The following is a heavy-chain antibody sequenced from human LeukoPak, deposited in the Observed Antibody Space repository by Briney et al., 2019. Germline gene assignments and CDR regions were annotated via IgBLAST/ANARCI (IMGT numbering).Heavy chain of an antibody. D-gene: IGHD3-22*01. J-gene: IGHJ4*02. V-gene: IGHV3-33*07. CDR3: ARDPGNYDRGGSYFDH. CDR1: GFTFSDYG. Sequence: GGSLRLSCAASGFTFSDYGFYWVRQAPCKGLEWVALIWYDGSKKFYTESVKGRFTISRDNSKNTLYLQMSSLRDEDTAVYYCARDPGNYDRGGSYFDHWGQGTLVTVSS. CDR2: IWYDGSKK.